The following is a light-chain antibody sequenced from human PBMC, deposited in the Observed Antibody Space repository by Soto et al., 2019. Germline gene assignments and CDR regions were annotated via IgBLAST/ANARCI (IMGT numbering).Light chain of an antibody. CDR1: QSVSNY. J-gene: IGKJ1*01. CDR3: HQYAGSPRT. Sequence: ESVWIQSAAALSLSPGEGATLSCRASQSVSNYLAWYQQKPGQAPRLLIFDASKRATGIPARFSGSGSGTDFTLTISRLEPEDFAVYYCHQYAGSPRTFGQGTKVDIK. V-gene: IGKV3-11*01. CDR2: DAS.